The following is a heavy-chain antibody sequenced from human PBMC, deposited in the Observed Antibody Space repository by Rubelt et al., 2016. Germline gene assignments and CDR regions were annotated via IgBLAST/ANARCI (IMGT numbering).Heavy chain of an antibody. J-gene: IGHJ4*02. CDR2: IFQTGTT. D-gene: IGHD2-15*01. V-gene: IGHV4-39*07. Sequence: QLQLQESGPGLVKPSETLSLTCTVSGGSITSSGYYWGWVRQAPGKGLDWIVSIFQTGTTYYNPSLKGRVSISLDKSKNQFSLNLRSVTAADTAMYFCAATRGVTYYFDFWGQGSLVTVSS. CDR3: AATRGVTYYFDF. CDR1: GGSITSSGYY.